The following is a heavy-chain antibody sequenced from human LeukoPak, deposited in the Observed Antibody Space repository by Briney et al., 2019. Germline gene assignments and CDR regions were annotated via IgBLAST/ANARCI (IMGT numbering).Heavy chain of an antibody. J-gene: IGHJ4*02. Sequence: RGSLRLSCAASGFTFSTNWMHWVRQAPGKGLGWVSRINGDGSRTNYADSVEGRFTISRDNAKNTVYLQMNSLRAEDTAVYYCANGATYAYCFDYWGQGILVTVSS. CDR3: ANGATYAYCFDY. V-gene: IGHV3-74*01. CDR1: GFTFSTNW. CDR2: INGDGSRT. D-gene: IGHD1-26*01.